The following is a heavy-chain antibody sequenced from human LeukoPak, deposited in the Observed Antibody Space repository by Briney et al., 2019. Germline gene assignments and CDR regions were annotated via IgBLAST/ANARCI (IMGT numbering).Heavy chain of an antibody. CDR2: ISSSSYI. V-gene: IGHV3-21*01. Sequence: GSLRLSCAASGFTFSSYSMNWVRQAPGKGLEWVSSISSSSYIYYADSVKGRFTISRDNAKNSLYLQMNSLRAEDTAVYYCARDRTLAVAVFDYWGQGTLVTVSS. CDR3: ARDRTLAVAVFDY. J-gene: IGHJ4*02. CDR1: GFTFSSYS. D-gene: IGHD6-19*01.